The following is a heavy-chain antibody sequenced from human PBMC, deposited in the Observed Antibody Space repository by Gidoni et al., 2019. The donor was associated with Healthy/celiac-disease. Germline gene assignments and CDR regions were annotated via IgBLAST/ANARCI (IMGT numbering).Heavy chain of an antibody. CDR2: ISGEGGST. CDR1: GFTFDDYA. Sequence: EVQLVESGGGVVQPGGSLRLSCAASGFTFDDYAMHWVRQAPGKGLEWVSLISGEGGSTYYADSVKGRFTTSKDKSKNSLYLKMNSLRTEDTALYYCAKDWSDADTAMVKDWGQGTLSPSPQ. D-gene: IGHD5-18*01. V-gene: IGHV3-43*02. J-gene: IGHJ4*02. CDR3: AKDWSDADTAMVKD.